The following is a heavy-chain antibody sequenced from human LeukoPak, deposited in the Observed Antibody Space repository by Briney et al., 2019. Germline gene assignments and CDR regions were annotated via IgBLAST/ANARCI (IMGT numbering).Heavy chain of an antibody. Sequence: GGSLRLSCAASGFTFSDYYMSWIRQAPGKGLEWVSYISSSGSTIYYADSVKGRFTVSRDNAKNSLYLQMNSLRAEDTAVYYCARDQDTAHAFDIWGQGTMVTVSS. D-gene: IGHD5-18*01. CDR2: ISSSGSTI. V-gene: IGHV3-11*01. CDR1: GFTFSDYY. CDR3: ARDQDTAHAFDI. J-gene: IGHJ3*02.